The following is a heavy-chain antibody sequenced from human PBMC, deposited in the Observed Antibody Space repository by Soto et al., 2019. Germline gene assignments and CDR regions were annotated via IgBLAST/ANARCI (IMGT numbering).Heavy chain of an antibody. CDR1: GGSISRYY. V-gene: IGHV4-59*01. CDR3: ARGRFLEWLPYFDY. D-gene: IGHD3-3*01. CDR2: IYYSGST. J-gene: IGHJ4*02. Sequence: PSETLSLTCTVSGGSISRYYWSWIRQPPGKGLEWIGYIYYSGSTNYNPSLKSRVTISVDTSKNQFSLKLSSVTAADTAVYYCARGRFLEWLPYFDYWGQGTLVTVSS.